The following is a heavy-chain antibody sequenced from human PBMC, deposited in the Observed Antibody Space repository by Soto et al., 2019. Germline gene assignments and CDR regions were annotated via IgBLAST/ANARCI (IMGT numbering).Heavy chain of an antibody. J-gene: IGHJ4*02. D-gene: IGHD5-18*01. Sequence: QVQLQESGPGLVTPSETLSLTCSVSGASITSYYWNWIRQSPGKGLQWIGHISHGGPTNYNPSLKSRVARSLDAPKNQFSRKRNSVTAADTAVYYCARGERTYGYWGYFDSWGQGTLVTVSS. V-gene: IGHV4-59*01. CDR3: ARGERTYGYWGYFDS. CDR1: GASITSYY. CDR2: ISHGGPT.